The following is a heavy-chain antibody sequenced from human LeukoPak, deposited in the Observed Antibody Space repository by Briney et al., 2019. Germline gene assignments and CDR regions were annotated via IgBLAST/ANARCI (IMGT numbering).Heavy chain of an antibody. CDR2: IHTSAST. V-gene: IGHV4-4*07. Sequence: PSETLSLTCSVSGASIRSYSWSWLRQPAGKGLEWIGRIHTSASTEYNPSLKSRVTMSVDTSKNQFSLKLNSVTAADTAVYFCARDDNSEYSDDAFDIRGQGTLVTVSS. CDR3: ARDDNSEYSDDAFDI. CDR1: GASIRSYS. J-gene: IGHJ3*02. D-gene: IGHD1-26*01.